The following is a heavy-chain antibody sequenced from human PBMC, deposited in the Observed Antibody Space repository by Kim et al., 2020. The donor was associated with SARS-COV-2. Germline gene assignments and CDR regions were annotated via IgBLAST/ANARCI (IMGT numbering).Heavy chain of an antibody. V-gene: IGHV3-21*01. CDR3: ARVGFGDYWYFDL. D-gene: IGHD3-10*01. J-gene: IGHJ2*01. CDR1: GFTFSSFG. CDR2: TRRSSSDI. Sequence: GGSLRLSCTASGFTFSSFGFSWVRRAPGKGLEWVSSTRRSSSDIYYADSVKGRFTISRDNAKNSVYLQMNSLRAEDTATYFCARVGFGDYWYFDLWGRGTLVTVSS.